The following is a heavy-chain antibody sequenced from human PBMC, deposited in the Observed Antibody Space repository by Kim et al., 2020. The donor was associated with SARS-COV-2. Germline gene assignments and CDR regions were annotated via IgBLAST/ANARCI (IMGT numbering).Heavy chain of an antibody. D-gene: IGHD3-22*01. Sequence: SETLSLTCTVSGGSISSGGYYWSWIRQHPGKGLEWIGYIYYSGSTYYNPSLKSRVTISVDTSKNQFSLKLSSVTAADTAVYYCARDRYYYDSSGLDDAFEIWGQGTMVTVSS. CDR2: IYYSGST. CDR1: GGSISSGGYY. CDR3: ARDRYYYDSSGLDDAFEI. V-gene: IGHV4-31*03. J-gene: IGHJ3*02.